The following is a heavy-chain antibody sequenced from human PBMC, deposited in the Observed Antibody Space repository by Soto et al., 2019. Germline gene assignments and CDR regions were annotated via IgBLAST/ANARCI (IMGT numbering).Heavy chain of an antibody. CDR3: ARGMTPPGAPAWYYFDS. Sequence: QVQLQESGPGLMKPSGTLSLTCTVYGASITSSSYWSWIRQPAGKGLEWIGRFSLSGTTNYNPSLRSRVTMSADVSKNQFSLRLTSVTAADTALYYCARGMTPPGAPAWYYFDSWGQGTLVTVSS. J-gene: IGHJ4*02. CDR1: GASITSSSY. D-gene: IGHD2-8*02. CDR2: FSLSGTT. V-gene: IGHV4-4*07.